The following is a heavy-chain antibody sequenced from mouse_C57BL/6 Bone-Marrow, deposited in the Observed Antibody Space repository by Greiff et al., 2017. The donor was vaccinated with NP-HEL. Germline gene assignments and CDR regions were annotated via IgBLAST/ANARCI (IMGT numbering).Heavy chain of an antibody. J-gene: IGHJ1*03. V-gene: IGHV1-9*01. D-gene: IGHD1-1*01. Sequence: VQLQQSGAELMKPGASVKLSCKATGYTFTGYWIEWVKQRPGHGLEWIGEILPGSGSTNYNEKFKGKATFTADTSSNTAYMQLSSLTTEDSAIYYCARWGYYYGSSYWYFDVWGTGTTVTVSS. CDR3: ARWGYYYGSSYWYFDV. CDR1: GYTFTGYW. CDR2: ILPGSGST.